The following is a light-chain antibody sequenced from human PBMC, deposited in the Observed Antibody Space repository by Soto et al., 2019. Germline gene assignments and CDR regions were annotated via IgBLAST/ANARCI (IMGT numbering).Light chain of an antibody. J-gene: IGKJ1*01. CDR1: QSIGKY. V-gene: IGKV1-39*01. Sequence: DIQMTQSLSSLAASVGDTVTITCRASQSIGKYLNWYRQTPGKAPKLLIYVASSLHSGVPARFSGSGSGTDFTLNISSLQPEDFASYFCQQSYSTPWTFGLGTKVEVK. CDR3: QQSYSTPWT. CDR2: VAS.